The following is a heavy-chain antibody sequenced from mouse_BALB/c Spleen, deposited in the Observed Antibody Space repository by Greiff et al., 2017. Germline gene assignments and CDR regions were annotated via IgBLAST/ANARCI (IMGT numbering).Heavy chain of an antibody. CDR2: IWSGGST. CDR3: ASPTMGDY. V-gene: IGHV2-2*02. Sequence: VQLQQSGPGLVQPSQSLSITCTVSGFSLTSYGVHWVRQSPGKGLEWLGVIWSGGSTDYNAAFISRLSISKDNSKSQVFFKMNSLQANDTAIYYCASPTMGDYWGQGTSVTVSS. D-gene: IGHD2-10*01. J-gene: IGHJ4*01. CDR1: GFSLTSYG.